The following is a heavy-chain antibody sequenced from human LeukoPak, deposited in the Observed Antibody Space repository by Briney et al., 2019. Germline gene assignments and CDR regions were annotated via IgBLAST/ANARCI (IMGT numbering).Heavy chain of an antibody. V-gene: IGHV3-11*01. D-gene: IGHD2-15*01. J-gene: IGHJ3*02. CDR2: ISSSGRTI. CDR3: GRAVYCNGGSCQIFAFDI. CDR1: GFTFSDYY. Sequence: GGSLRLSCAASGFTFSDYYMSWIRQAPGKGLEWVSYISSSGRTIFYADSVKGRFVISRDNAKNSLYLQMNSLRAEDTAVYYCGRAVYCNGGSCQIFAFDIWGQGTMVTVSP.